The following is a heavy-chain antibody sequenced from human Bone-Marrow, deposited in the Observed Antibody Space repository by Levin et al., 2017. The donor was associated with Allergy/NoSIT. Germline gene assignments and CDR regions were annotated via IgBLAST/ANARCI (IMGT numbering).Heavy chain of an antibody. V-gene: IGHV4-34*01. J-gene: IGHJ4*02. D-gene: IGHD3-10*01. CDR3: ARGRSWYYGSGSYPYYFDY. CDR2: INHSGST. CDR1: GGSFSGYY. Sequence: SETLSLTCAVYGGSFSGYYWSWIRQPPGKGLEWIGEINHSGSTNYNPSLKSRVTISVDTSKNQFSLKLSSVTAADTAVYYCARGRSWYYGSGSYPYYFDYWGQGTLVTVSS.